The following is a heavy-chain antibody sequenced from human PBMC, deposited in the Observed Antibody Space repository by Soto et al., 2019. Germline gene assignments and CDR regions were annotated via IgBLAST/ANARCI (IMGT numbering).Heavy chain of an antibody. Sequence: QVQLVQSGAEVKKPGASVKVSCKASGYTFTSYYMHWVRQAPGQGLEWMGIINPSGGSTSYAQKFEGRVTMTRDTSTSTVYMELSSLRSEDTAVYYCARDSVYYDFWSGYIGVPDYWGQGTLVTVSS. V-gene: IGHV1-46*01. J-gene: IGHJ4*02. CDR1: GYTFTSYY. D-gene: IGHD3-3*01. CDR3: ARDSVYYDFWSGYIGVPDY. CDR2: INPSGGST.